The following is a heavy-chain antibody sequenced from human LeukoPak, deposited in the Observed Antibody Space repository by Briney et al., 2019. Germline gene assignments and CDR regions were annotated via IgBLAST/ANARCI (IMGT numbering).Heavy chain of an antibody. CDR3: ARRSGIAVAGAFDY. CDR2: ISGSGGST. J-gene: IGHJ4*02. V-gene: IGHV3-23*01. CDR1: GFTFSSYG. Sequence: HPGGSLRLSCAASGFTFSSYGMSWVRQAPGKGLEWVSAISGSGGSTYYADSVKGRFTISRDNSKNTLYLQMNSLRAGDTAVYYCARRSGIAVAGAFDYWGQGTLVTVSA. D-gene: IGHD6-19*01.